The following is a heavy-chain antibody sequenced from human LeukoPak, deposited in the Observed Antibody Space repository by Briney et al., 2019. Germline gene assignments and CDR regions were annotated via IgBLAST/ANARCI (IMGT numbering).Heavy chain of an antibody. Sequence: SETLSLTCTVSGGSISSSSYYWGWIRQPPGKGLEWIGSIYYSGSTYYNPSLKSRVTISVDTSKNQFSLKLSSVTAADTAVYYCARDLPDIVVVVAVTGAFDIWGQGTMVTVSS. J-gene: IGHJ3*02. CDR3: ARDLPDIVVVVAVTGAFDI. D-gene: IGHD2-15*01. CDR2: IYYSGST. CDR1: GGSISSSSYY. V-gene: IGHV4-39*07.